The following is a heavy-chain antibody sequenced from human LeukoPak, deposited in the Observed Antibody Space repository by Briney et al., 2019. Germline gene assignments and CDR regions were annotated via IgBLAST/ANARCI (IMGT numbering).Heavy chain of an antibody. D-gene: IGHD3-16*01. CDR1: GFTFSSYE. J-gene: IGHJ3*02. CDR3: ARDLDYEAGDAFDI. CDR2: ISSSGSTI. Sequence: GGSLRLSCAASGFTFSSYEMNWVRQAPGKGLEWVSYISSSGSTIYYADSVKGRFTISRDNAKNSLYLQMNSLRAEDTAVYYCARDLDYEAGDAFDIWGQGTMVTVSS. V-gene: IGHV3-48*03.